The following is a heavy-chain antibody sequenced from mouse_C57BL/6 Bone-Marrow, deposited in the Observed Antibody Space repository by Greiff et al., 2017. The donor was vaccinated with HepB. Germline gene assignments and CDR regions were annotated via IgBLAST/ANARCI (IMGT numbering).Heavy chain of an antibody. CDR3: ARLFYEDYDWGWYFEV. CDR1: GFTFSDYG. Sequence: EVKVVESGGGLVQPGGSLKLSCAASGFTFSDYGMAWVRQAPRKGPEWVAFISNLAYSIYYADTVTGRFTISRENAKNTLYLEMSSLRSEDTAMYYCARLFYEDYDWGWYFEVWGTGTTVTVSS. CDR2: ISNLAYSI. D-gene: IGHD2-4*01. J-gene: IGHJ1*03. V-gene: IGHV5-15*01.